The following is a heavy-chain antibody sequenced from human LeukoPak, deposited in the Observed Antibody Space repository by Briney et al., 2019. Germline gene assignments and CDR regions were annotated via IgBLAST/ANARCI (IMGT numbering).Heavy chain of an antibody. CDR3: ARHLGGSGSSDAFDI. J-gene: IGHJ3*02. D-gene: IGHD3-3*01. CDR2: IYYGGKT. CDR1: GGSISSSIYY. V-gene: IGHV4-39*01. Sequence: SETLSLTCTVSGGSISSSIYYWGWIRQPPGKGLEWIGSIYYGGKTYYNPSLKSRVTTSVDTSKSQFSLKLSSVTAADTAVYYCARHLGGSGSSDAFDIWGQGTMVTVSS.